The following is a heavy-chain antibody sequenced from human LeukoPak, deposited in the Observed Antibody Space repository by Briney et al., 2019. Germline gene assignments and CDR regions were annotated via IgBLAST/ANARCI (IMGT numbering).Heavy chain of an antibody. CDR3: ASVGIDYWASYHFDQ. V-gene: IGHV3-7*01. J-gene: IGHJ4*02. Sequence: GGSLRLSCAASGFTSNYSWMCWVRQAPGKGLQWVANIKQHGSEKSYLDSVKGRFTISRDNTKNSLFLQMNSLRAEDTAVYYCASVGIDYWASYHFDQWGQGTLVTVSS. CDR1: GFTSNYSW. CDR2: IKQHGSEK. D-gene: IGHD4-11*01.